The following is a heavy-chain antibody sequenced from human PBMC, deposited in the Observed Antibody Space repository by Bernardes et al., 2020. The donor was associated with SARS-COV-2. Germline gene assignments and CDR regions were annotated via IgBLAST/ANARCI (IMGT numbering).Heavy chain of an antibody. V-gene: IGHV1-2*02. CDR1: EYTFTAYY. Sequence: ASVKVSCKASEYTFTAYYIHWVRQAPGQGLEWIGSINPNSGGTNYAQTFQGRVTMTRDTSFTTAYMELSRLRSDDTAIYYCARVGTTGTDLGYWGQGTLGTVSS. J-gene: IGHJ4*02. D-gene: IGHD1-1*01. CDR2: INPNSGGT. CDR3: ARVGTTGTDLGY.